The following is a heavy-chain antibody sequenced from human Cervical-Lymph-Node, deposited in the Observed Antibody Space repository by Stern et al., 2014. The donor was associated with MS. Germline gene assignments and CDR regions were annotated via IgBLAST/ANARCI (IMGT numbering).Heavy chain of an antibody. V-gene: IGHV4-31*03. CDR1: GGSVSSGSRY. J-gene: IGHJ4*02. D-gene: IGHD2/OR15-2a*01. Sequence: QAQLVESGPGLVKPSQTLSLTCTVSGGSVSSGSRYWSWIRQHPGTGLEWIGYISYSGNTYYSPSLQSRLTISMDTSKNQFSLKLRSVTATDTAIYYCARVTEFLRFFYPDYWGQGTLVNVSS. CDR3: ARVTEFLRFFYPDY. CDR2: ISYSGNT.